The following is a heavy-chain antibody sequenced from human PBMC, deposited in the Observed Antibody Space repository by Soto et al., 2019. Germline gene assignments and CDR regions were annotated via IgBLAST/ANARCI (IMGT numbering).Heavy chain of an antibody. J-gene: IGHJ4*02. V-gene: IGHV4-39*01. CDR1: GGSISGSSFY. D-gene: IGHD2-15*01. Sequence: SETLSLTCTVSGGSISGSSFYWGWIRQSPGKGLEWIGGIYFSGSTFFNPSLESRVTISVDTSKNQFSLKMTSVTAADTAVYYCARHSRYCSDYICYSFDHWGQGTLVTVYS. CDR3: ARHSRYCSDYICYSFDH. CDR2: IYFSGST.